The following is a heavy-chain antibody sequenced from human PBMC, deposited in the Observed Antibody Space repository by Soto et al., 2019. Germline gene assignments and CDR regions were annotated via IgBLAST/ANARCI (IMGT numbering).Heavy chain of an antibody. Sequence: QVQLVESGGGVVQPGRSLRLSCAASGFTFSSYGMHWVRQAPGKGLEWVAVISYDGSNKYYADSVKGRFTISRDNSKNTLYLQMNRLRAEDTAVYYCANGKGPFDYWGQGTLVTVSS. CDR3: ANGKGPFDY. V-gene: IGHV3-30*18. CDR1: GFTFSSYG. CDR2: ISYDGSNK. J-gene: IGHJ4*02.